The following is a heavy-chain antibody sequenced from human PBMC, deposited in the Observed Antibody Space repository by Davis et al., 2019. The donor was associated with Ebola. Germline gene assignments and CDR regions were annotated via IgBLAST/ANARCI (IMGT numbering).Heavy chain of an antibody. J-gene: IGHJ4*02. Sequence: GESLKISCTASGFSLKTYNINWVRQAPGKGLEWISSISPGGTTVNYANSVKGRFTISRDDAGHSVYLLMSSLMDEDTAVYFCARDLAGYSYMRGFYVVWGQGTQVTVSS. CDR2: ISPGGTTV. CDR3: ARDLAGYSYMRGFYVV. V-gene: IGHV3-48*02. D-gene: IGHD3-16*01. CDR1: GFSLKTYN.